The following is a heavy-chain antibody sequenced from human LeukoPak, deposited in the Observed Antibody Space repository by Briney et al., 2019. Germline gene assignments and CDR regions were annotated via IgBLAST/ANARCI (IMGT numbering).Heavy chain of an antibody. Sequence: PGGSLRLSCAASGFTFSSYAMSWVRQAPGKGLEWVSAISGSGGSTYYADSVKGRFTISRDNSKNTLYLQMNSLRAEDTALYYCAKDISSGSTSSEYYFDYWGQGTLVTVSS. D-gene: IGHD1-26*01. CDR2: ISGSGGST. CDR1: GFTFSSYA. CDR3: AKDISSGSTSSEYYFDY. J-gene: IGHJ4*02. V-gene: IGHV3-23*01.